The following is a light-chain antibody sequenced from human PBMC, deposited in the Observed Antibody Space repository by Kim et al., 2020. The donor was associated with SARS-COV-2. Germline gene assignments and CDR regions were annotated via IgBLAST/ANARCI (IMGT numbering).Light chain of an antibody. CDR3: QQYNNWRT. J-gene: IGKJ1*01. CDR1: QSVSIN. V-gene: IGKV3-15*01. Sequence: EIVMTQSPATLSVSPGERATVSCRASQSVSINLAWFQQKPGQAPRLLIFDASSRATGVPARFSGSGSGTDFTLSISSLQSEDFAVYYCQQYNNWRTIGQGTKVDIK. CDR2: DAS.